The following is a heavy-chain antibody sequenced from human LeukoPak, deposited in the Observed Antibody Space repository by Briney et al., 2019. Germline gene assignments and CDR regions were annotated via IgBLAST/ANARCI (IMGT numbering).Heavy chain of an antibody. CDR2: IIPIFGTA. D-gene: IGHD2-2*01. J-gene: IGHJ4*02. V-gene: IGHV1-69*05. CDR3: AKAPGGPAAIPSFDY. Sequence: ASVKVSCKASGGTFSSYAISWVRQAPGQGLEWMGGIIPIFGTANYAQKFQGRVTITTDESTSTAYMELSSLRSEDTAVYYCAKAPGGPAAIPSFDYWGQGTLVTVSS. CDR1: GGTFSSYA.